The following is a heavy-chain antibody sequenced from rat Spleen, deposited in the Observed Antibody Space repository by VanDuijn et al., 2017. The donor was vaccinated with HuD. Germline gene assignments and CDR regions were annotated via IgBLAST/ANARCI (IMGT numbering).Heavy chain of an antibody. CDR2: ISYDGSTT. CDR3: ARRGYYSGSFDF. Sequence: EVQLAESGGGLVQPGRSLKLSCAASGFTFSDYYMAWVRQAPTRGLEWVATISYDGSTTYYRDSVKGRFSISRDNAKSTLYLQMDSLRSEDTATYYCARRGYYSGSFDFWGQGVMVTVSS. J-gene: IGHJ2*01. CDR1: GFTFSDYY. V-gene: IGHV5-7*01. D-gene: IGHD1-1*01.